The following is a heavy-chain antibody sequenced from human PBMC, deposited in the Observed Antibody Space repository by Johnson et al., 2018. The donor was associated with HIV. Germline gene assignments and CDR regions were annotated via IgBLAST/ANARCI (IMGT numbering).Heavy chain of an antibody. J-gene: IGHJ3*02. V-gene: IGHV3-30*18. CDR3: AKERVWELRGGADALDI. Sequence: VQLLESGGGVVQPGRSLRLSCAASGFTFSSYGMHWVRQAPGKGLEWVAVISYDGSNKYYADSVKGRFTISRDNSKNTLYLQMNSLRAEDTAVYYCAKERVWELRGGADALDIWGQGTMVTVSS. D-gene: IGHD1-26*01. CDR1: GFTFSSYG. CDR2: ISYDGSNK.